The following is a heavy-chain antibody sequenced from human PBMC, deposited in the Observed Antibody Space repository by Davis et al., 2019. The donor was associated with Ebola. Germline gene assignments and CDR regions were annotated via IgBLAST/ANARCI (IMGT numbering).Heavy chain of an antibody. CDR3: ARDWRGMDV. Sequence: PGGSLRLSCAASGFTFSSYAMHWVRQAPGKGLEWVAVISYDGSNKYYVDSAKGRFTISRDNSKNTLYMQMNSLRAEDTAVYYCARDWRGMDVWGKGTTVTVSS. V-gene: IGHV3-30*04. CDR2: ISYDGSNK. CDR1: GFTFSSYA. J-gene: IGHJ6*04.